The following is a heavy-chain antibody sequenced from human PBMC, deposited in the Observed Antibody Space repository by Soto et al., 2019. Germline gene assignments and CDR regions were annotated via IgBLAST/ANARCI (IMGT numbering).Heavy chain of an antibody. CDR1: GYTFTSYG. D-gene: IGHD3-10*01. Sequence: QVQLVQSGAEVKKPGASVKVSCKASGYTFTSYGMSWVRQAPGQGLEWMGWISAYNGNTNYAQKLQGRVTMTTDTSTSTAYMELRSLRSDDTAVYYCARVAITLVRGVSFYYYYGMDVWGQGTTVTVSS. CDR2: ISAYNGNT. V-gene: IGHV1-18*01. J-gene: IGHJ6*02. CDR3: ARVAITLVRGVSFYYYYGMDV.